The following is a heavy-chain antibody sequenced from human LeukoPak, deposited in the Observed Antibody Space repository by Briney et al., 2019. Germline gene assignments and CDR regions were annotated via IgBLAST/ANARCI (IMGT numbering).Heavy chain of an antibody. J-gene: IGHJ6*03. CDR1: GVSISGSYYY. CDR2: IYYSGST. CDR3: ARDSGYYYYYMDV. Sequence: SETLSLTCAVSGVSISGSYYYWSWIRQPPGKGLEWIGYIYYSGSTNYNPSLKSRVTISVDTSKNQFSLKLSSVTAADTAVYYCARDSGYYYYYMDVWGKGTTVTISS. D-gene: IGHD6-19*01. V-gene: IGHV4-61*01.